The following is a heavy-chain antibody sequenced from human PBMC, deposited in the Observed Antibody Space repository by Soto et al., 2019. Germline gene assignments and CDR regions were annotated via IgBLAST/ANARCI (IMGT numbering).Heavy chain of an antibody. J-gene: IGHJ4*02. Sequence: PSETLSLTCTVSGGSISSGGYYWSWIRQHPGKGLEWIGYIYYSGSTYYNPSLKSRVTISVDTSKNQFSLKLSSVTAADTAVYYCARGSRRDGSGSYYVIDYWGQGTLVTVSS. V-gene: IGHV4-31*03. CDR1: GGSISSGGYY. D-gene: IGHD3-10*01. CDR2: IYYSGST. CDR3: ARGSRRDGSGSYYVIDY.